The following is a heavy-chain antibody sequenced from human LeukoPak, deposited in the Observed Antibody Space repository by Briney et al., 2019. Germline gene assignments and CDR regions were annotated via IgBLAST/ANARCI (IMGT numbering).Heavy chain of an antibody. Sequence: GGSLRLSCAASGFTFSSYGMHWVRQAPGKGLEWVAVISYDGSNKYYVDSVKGRFTISRDNSKNTLYLQMNSLRAKDTAVYYCAKGGHYYGSGSYFDYWGQGTLVTVSS. CDR2: ISYDGSNK. CDR1: GFTFSSYG. D-gene: IGHD3-10*01. CDR3: AKGGHYYGSGSYFDY. J-gene: IGHJ4*02. V-gene: IGHV3-30*18.